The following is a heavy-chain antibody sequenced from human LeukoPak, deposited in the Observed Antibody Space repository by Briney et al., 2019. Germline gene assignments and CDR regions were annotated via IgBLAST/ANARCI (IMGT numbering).Heavy chain of an antibody. V-gene: IGHV3-7*01. J-gene: IGHJ4*02. CDR3: VREARESGGFDY. Sequence: PGGSLRLSCAASGFTFSSYWMTWVRQAPGKGLEWVANIKQHGSEKYYVDSVKGRFTISRDNAKNSLYLQMNSLRAEDTAIYYCVREARESGGFDYWGQGTLVTVSS. D-gene: IGHD5-24*01. CDR2: IKQHGSEK. CDR1: GFTFSSYW.